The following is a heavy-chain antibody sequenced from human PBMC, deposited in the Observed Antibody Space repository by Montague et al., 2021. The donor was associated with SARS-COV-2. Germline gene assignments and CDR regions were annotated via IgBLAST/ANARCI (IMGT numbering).Heavy chain of an antibody. V-gene: IGHV4-34*01. J-gene: IGHJ6*02. CDR3: ARVRDYGSGAALGMDV. D-gene: IGHD3-10*01. Sequence: SETLSLTCAVYGGSFSGYYWSWIRQPPGKGLEWIGEINHSGNTNYNPSLKSRVTISVDTSKNQFSLKLSSVTAADTAVYYCARVRDYGSGAALGMDVWGQGTTVTVSS. CDR2: INHSGNT. CDR1: GGSFSGYY.